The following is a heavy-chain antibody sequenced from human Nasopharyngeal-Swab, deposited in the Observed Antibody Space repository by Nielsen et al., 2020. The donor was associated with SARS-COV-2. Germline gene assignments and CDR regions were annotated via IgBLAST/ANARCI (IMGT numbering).Heavy chain of an antibody. J-gene: IGHJ5*02. V-gene: IGHV6-1*01. CDR2: TYYRSKWYN. D-gene: IGHD5-12*01. Sequence: SETLSLTCAISGASVSSNSAAWNWIRQSPSRGLEWLGRTYYRSKWYNDYAVSVKSRITINPDTSKNQFSLQLNSVTPEDTAVYYCARDRGEWLRFGGFDPWGQGTLVTVSS. CDR1: GASVSSNSAA. CDR3: ARDRGEWLRFGGFDP.